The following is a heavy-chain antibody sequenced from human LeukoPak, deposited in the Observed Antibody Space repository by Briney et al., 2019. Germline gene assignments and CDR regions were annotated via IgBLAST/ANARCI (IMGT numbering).Heavy chain of an antibody. J-gene: IGHJ4*02. Sequence: GGSLRLSCVASGFTLSSYAMSWVRQAPGKGLEWVSAISGGGGGTYYADSVKGRFTISRDNSKNTLYLQMNSLRAEDTAVYYCAKDWTSLSTSSLQYFDYWGQGTLVTVSS. CDR1: GFTLSSYA. CDR3: AKDWTSLSTSSLQYFDY. D-gene: IGHD6-6*01. CDR2: ISGGGGGT. V-gene: IGHV3-23*01.